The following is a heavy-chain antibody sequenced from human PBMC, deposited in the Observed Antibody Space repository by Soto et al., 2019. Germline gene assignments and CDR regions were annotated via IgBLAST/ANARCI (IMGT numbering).Heavy chain of an antibody. Sequence: GSLRLSCATSGLTFSNYAMSWVRQAPGGGLEWVSSMSGSSSTTYYADSVRGRFTISRDRSRNTLYLQMSSLRAEDTALYYCAKNQERELPRVIDFWGQGTLVTVSS. D-gene: IGHD1-7*01. J-gene: IGHJ4*02. V-gene: IGHV3-23*01. CDR1: GLTFSNYA. CDR2: MSGSSSTT. CDR3: AKNQERELPRVIDF.